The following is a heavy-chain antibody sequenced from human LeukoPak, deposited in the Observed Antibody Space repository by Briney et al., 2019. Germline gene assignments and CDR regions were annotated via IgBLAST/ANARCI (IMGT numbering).Heavy chain of an antibody. V-gene: IGHV1-18*01. CDR1: GYTFTSYG. CDR3: ARDSFHSSSWYVRGDY. J-gene: IGHJ4*02. Sequence: ASVKVSCMASGYTFTSYGISWVRQAPGQGLEWMGWISAYNGNTNYAQTLQGRVTITTDSSTRTAYMELRSLRSDDTAVYYCARDSFHSSSWYVRGDYWGQGTLVTVSS. CDR2: ISAYNGNT. D-gene: IGHD6-13*01.